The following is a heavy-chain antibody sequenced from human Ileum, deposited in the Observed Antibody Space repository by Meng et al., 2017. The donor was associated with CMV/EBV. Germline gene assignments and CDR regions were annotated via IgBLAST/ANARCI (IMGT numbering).Heavy chain of an antibody. J-gene: IGHJ4*02. CDR1: EFPFSTFW. D-gene: IGHD2-15*01. CDR2: IVGDGSEK. CDR3: ARAFAGSWDH. V-gene: IGHV3-7*02. Sequence: GESLKISCAASEFPFSTFWMSWVRQAPGKGLEWVATIVGDGSEKYYADSVKGRFTISRDNVENSLFLQMNNLRVEDTALYYCARAFAGSWDHWGQGTLVTVSS.